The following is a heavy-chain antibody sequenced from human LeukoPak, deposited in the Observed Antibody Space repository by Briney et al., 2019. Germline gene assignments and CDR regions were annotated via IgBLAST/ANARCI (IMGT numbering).Heavy chain of an antibody. CDR3: ARGGDYGAKTRFDY. D-gene: IGHD4-17*01. Sequence: ASVKVSCKASTYTFSGYYMHWVRQAPGQGLEWMGWINPNSGGTNYAQKFQGRVTMTRDTSISTAYMEVSSLKSDDTAVYYCARGGDYGAKTRFDYWGQGTLVTVSS. J-gene: IGHJ4*02. CDR2: INPNSGGT. CDR1: TYTFSGYY. V-gene: IGHV1-2*02.